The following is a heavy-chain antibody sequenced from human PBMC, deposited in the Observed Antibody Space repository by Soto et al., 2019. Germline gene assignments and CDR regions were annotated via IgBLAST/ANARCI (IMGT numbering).Heavy chain of an antibody. CDR3: ARVYYYDSSALFDP. D-gene: IGHD3-22*01. Sequence: GGSLRLSCAASGFTFSSYSMSWVRQAPGKGLEWVSYITSSSSTLYYGDSVEGRFTISRDNAKNSLYLQMNSLRDEDTAVYYCARVYYYDSSALFDPWGQGTLVTVSS. V-gene: IGHV3-48*02. CDR2: ITSSSSTL. CDR1: GFTFSSYS. J-gene: IGHJ5*02.